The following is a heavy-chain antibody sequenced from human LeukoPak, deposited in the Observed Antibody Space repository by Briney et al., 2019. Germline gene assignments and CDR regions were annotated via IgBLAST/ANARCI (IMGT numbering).Heavy chain of an antibody. V-gene: IGHV3-23*01. CDR2: ITGGGSST. J-gene: IGHJ3*02. CDR1: GFTFSSYG. Sequence: GGSLRLSCAASGFTFSSYGMSWVRQAPGKGLEWVSSITGGGSSTYYADSVKGRFTISRDNSKNTLYLQMNSLRAEDTAVYYCAKDASSSWRWGAFDIWGQGTMVTASS. D-gene: IGHD6-13*01. CDR3: AKDASSSWRWGAFDI.